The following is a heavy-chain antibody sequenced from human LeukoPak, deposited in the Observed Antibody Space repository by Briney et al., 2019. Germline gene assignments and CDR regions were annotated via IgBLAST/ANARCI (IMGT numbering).Heavy chain of an antibody. CDR2: IGGSGDST. V-gene: IGHV3-23*01. Sequence: GGSLRLSCAASGFAFNTYMMSWVRQAPGEGLEWVSSIGGSGDSTHYSDSVKGRFTISRDNSKNTLYLQMNSLRAEDTAVYYCARDYYSSSWYLFDYRGQGALVTVSS. D-gene: IGHD6-13*01. J-gene: IGHJ4*02. CDR1: GFAFNTYM. CDR3: ARDYYSSSWYLFDY.